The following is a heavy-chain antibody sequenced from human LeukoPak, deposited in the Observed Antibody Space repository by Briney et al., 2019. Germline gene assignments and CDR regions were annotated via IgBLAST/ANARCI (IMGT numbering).Heavy chain of an antibody. CDR1: GFTFSTYA. Sequence: GGSLRLSCAASGFTFSTYAMGWVRQAPGKGLEWVSAISGSGSSTYYADSVKGRFTISRDDSQNTLYLQMDSLRAEDTAVYYCTTRLHNHFDYWGQGTQVTVSS. J-gene: IGHJ4*02. CDR3: TTRLHNHFDY. D-gene: IGHD5-24*01. V-gene: IGHV3-23*01. CDR2: ISGSGSST.